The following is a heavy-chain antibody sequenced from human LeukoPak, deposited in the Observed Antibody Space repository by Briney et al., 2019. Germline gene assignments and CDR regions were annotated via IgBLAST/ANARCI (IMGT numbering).Heavy chain of an antibody. CDR1: GGSISSYY. J-gene: IGHJ5*02. Sequence: SETLSLTCTVSGGSISSYYWSWIRQPPGKGLEWIGYIYYSGSTNYNPSLKSRVTISVDTSKNQFSLKLSSVTAADTAVYYCARGDTAMANWFDPWGQGTLVTVSS. D-gene: IGHD5-18*01. V-gene: IGHV4-59*01. CDR3: ARGDTAMANWFDP. CDR2: IYYSGST.